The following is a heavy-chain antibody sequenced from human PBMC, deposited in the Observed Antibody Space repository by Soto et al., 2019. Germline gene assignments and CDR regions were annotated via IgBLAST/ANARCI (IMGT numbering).Heavy chain of an antibody. Sequence: ASVKVSCKASGYTFTGYYMHWVRQAPGQGLEWMGWINPNSGGTNYAQKFQGWVTMTRDTSISTAYMELSRLRSDDTAVYYCARGGDIVVVPASPPPYYYYYMDVWGKGTKVTVSS. CDR1: GYTFTGYY. CDR3: ARGGDIVVVPASPPPYYYYYMDV. CDR2: INPNSGGT. J-gene: IGHJ6*03. V-gene: IGHV1-2*04. D-gene: IGHD2-2*01.